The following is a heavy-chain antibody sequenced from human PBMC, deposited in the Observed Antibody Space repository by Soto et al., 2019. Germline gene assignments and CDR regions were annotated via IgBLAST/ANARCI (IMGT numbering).Heavy chain of an antibody. CDR2: IDPSDSYT. J-gene: IGHJ6*02. CDR3: ARLAMATRRDYYGMDF. D-gene: IGHD1-26*01. V-gene: IGHV5-10-1*01. CDR1: GYSFTSYW. Sequence: EVQLVQSGEEVKKPGESLRISCKGSGYSFTSYWISWVRQMPGKGLEWMGRIDPSDSYTTYSPSFQGHVTISADKSISTAYLRWSSLKASDTARYYCARLAMATRRDYYGMDFGGQGTRVTVAS.